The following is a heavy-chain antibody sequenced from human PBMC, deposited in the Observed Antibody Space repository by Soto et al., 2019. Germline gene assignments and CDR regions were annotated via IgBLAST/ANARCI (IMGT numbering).Heavy chain of an antibody. CDR3: ERKGPYDFYFDS. CDR2: IIPIFGTA. CDR1: GDSFSTCT. J-gene: IGHJ4*02. V-gene: IGHV1-69*01. D-gene: IGHD1-1*01. Sequence: QVQVVQSGAEVKKPGSSVKVSCKASGDSFSTCTIIWVRQAPGQGLEWMGGIIPIFGTANFANEFQGRITITADESTSTSYMELNNLRPGDTAVYRCERKGPYDFYFDSWGQGTLVTVSS.